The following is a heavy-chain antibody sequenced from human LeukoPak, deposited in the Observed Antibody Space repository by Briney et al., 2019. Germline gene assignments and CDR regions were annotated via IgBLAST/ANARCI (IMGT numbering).Heavy chain of an antibody. Sequence: ASVKVSCKASGYTFTDYHIHWVRQAPGQGLERMGWINPNSGGTNYAEKFHGRLTTTRDTSISTAFMELSGLRSDDTAVYYCTRFRHVAVAGTPHFDYWGQGALVTVSS. CDR1: GYTFTDYH. CDR3: TRFRHVAVAGTPHFDY. J-gene: IGHJ4*02. V-gene: IGHV1-2*02. D-gene: IGHD6-19*01. CDR2: INPNSGGT.